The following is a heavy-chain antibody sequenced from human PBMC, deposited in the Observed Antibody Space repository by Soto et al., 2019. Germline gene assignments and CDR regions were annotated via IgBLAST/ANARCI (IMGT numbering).Heavy chain of an antibody. CDR3: AKNADFWSEGMDV. V-gene: IGHV3-23*01. CDR2: ISSSGDGT. J-gene: IGHJ6*04. Sequence: EVQLLESGGGLIQPGGSLRLSCAASGFTFNSYAMTWVRQAPGKGLEWVSIISSSGDGTYYVDSVKGRFTISRDNSRNTLNLQMNSRRAEDTAVYYCAKNADFWSEGMDVWGKGTTVTVSS. CDR1: GFTFNSYA. D-gene: IGHD3-3*01.